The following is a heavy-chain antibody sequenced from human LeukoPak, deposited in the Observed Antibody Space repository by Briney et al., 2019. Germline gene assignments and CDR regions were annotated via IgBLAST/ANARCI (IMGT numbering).Heavy chain of an antibody. V-gene: IGHV1-18*01. CDR3: ARELSQLPEGYYYYYYMDV. CDR2: ISTYNGNT. J-gene: IGHJ6*03. Sequence: ASVKVSCKASGYTFTSHGISWVRQAPGQGLEWMGWISTYNGNTNYAQKLQGRVTMTTDTSTSTAYMDLRSLRSDDTAVYYCARELSQLPEGYYYYYYMDVWGKGTTVTISS. CDR1: GYTFTSHG. D-gene: IGHD2-2*01.